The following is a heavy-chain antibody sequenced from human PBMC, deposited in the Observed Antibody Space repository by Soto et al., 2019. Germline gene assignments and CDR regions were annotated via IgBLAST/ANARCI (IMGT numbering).Heavy chain of an antibody. D-gene: IGHD6-13*01. CDR1: GYTFNSYD. Sequence: QVQLVQSGAEVKKPGASVKVSCKPSGYTFNSYDINWVRQATGQGLEWMGWLNPNTGDTGYAQKFQGRVTMTRNTSISTAYMEMNSLRSDDTAVYYCARGRYRGRGRSWYGGLSTVGIWGQGTMVTVSS. J-gene: IGHJ3*02. CDR2: LNPNTGDT. CDR3: ARGRYRGRGRSWYGGLSTVGI. V-gene: IGHV1-8*01.